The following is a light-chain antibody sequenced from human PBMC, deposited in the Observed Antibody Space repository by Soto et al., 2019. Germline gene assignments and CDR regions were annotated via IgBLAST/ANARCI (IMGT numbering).Light chain of an antibody. CDR2: DSN. Sequence: QSVLTQPPSVSAAPGQKVTISCSGSSSNIGNNYVSWYQQLPGTAPKLLIYDSNKRPSGIPDRFSGSKPGTSATLGITGLQTGDEADYYCGTWDNSLSAVVFGGGTQLTVL. J-gene: IGLJ2*01. V-gene: IGLV1-51*01. CDR1: SSNIGNNY. CDR3: GTWDNSLSAVV.